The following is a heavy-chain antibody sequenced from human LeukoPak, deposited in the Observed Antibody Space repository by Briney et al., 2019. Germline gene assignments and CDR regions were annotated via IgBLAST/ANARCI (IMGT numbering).Heavy chain of an antibody. Sequence: SETLSLTCTVSGDSINNYYWNWIRQPPGKGLEWIGYIYYSGSTNYNPSLKSRVTISVDTSKNQFSLKLSSVTAAGADVSYCARQWPYCIDGVCYTGAFDIWGQGTMVTVSS. CDR1: GDSINNYY. CDR3: ARQWPYCIDGVCYTGAFDI. CDR2: IYYSGST. V-gene: IGHV4-59*08. D-gene: IGHD2-8*01. J-gene: IGHJ3*02.